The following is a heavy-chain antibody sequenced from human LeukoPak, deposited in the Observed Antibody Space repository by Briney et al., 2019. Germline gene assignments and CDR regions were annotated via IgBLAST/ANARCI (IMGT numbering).Heavy chain of an antibody. Sequence: QTGGSLRLSCAASGFTFSSYAMSWVRQAPGKGLEWVSAISGSGGSTYYADSVKGRFTISRDNSKNTLYLQMNSLRAEDTAVYYCAKVGVWQWLDYDAFDIWGQGTMVTVSS. CDR2: ISGSGGST. J-gene: IGHJ3*02. CDR1: GFTFSSYA. D-gene: IGHD6-19*01. V-gene: IGHV3-23*01. CDR3: AKVGVWQWLDYDAFDI.